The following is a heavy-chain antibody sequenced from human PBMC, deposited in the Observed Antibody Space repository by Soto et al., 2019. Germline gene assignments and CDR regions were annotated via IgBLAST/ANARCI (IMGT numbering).Heavy chain of an antibody. Sequence: GGSLRLSCAASGFTCSFCAMNWVRQAPGKGLEWVSSIRGSGGDTYYADSVKGRFTISRDYSKNTLHLQMNSLRVEDTAVYYCAKGHSDPYYYFDYWGQGTLVTVSS. CDR1: GFTCSFCA. V-gene: IGHV3-23*01. D-gene: IGHD1-26*01. CDR3: AKGHSDPYYYFDY. CDR2: IRGSGGDT. J-gene: IGHJ4*02.